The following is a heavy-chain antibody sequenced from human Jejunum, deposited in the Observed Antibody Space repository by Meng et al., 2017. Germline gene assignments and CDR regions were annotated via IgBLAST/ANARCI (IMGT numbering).Heavy chain of an antibody. CDR3: ARDRGYYDSSGYYVQSWDFDI. J-gene: IGHJ3*02. CDR1: GFTFDDYG. CDR2: INWKGGST. Sequence: GESLKISCAASGFTFDDYGMSWVRQAPGKGLEWVSGINWKGGSTGYADTVKGRFTISRDNAKNSLYLQMNSLRAEDTALYYCARDRGYYDSSGYYVQSWDFDIWGQGTMVTVSS. V-gene: IGHV3-20*04. D-gene: IGHD3-22*01.